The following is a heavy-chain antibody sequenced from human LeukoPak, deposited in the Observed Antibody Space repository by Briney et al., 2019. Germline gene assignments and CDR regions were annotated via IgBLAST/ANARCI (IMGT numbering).Heavy chain of an antibody. CDR2: ITTSGGST. J-gene: IGHJ4*02. CDR3: AKVESPSYYFDY. CDR1: GFTFSSYA. Sequence: GALRLSCAASGFTFSSYAMSWVRQAPGKGLEGVSTITTSGGSTYYADSVKGRFTISRDNSKNTLYLQMNSLKTEDTAVYYCAKVESPSYYFDYWGQGTLVTVS. D-gene: IGHD2/OR15-2a*01. V-gene: IGHV3-23*01.